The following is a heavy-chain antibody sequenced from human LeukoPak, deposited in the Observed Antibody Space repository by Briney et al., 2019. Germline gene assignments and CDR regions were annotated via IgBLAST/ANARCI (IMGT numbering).Heavy chain of an antibody. J-gene: IGHJ5*02. Sequence: SETLSLTCTVSGYSISSGYYWGWIRQPPGKGLEWIGEINHSGSTNYNPSLKSRVTISVDTSKNQFSLKLSSVTAADTAVYYCAREGSSSWYASVNWFDPWGQGTLVTVSS. CDR2: INHSGST. D-gene: IGHD6-13*01. V-gene: IGHV4-38-2*02. CDR3: AREGSSSWYASVNWFDP. CDR1: GYSISSGYY.